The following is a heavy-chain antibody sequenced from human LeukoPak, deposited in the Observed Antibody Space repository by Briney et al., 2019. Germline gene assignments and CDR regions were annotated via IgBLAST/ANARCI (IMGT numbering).Heavy chain of an antibody. CDR3: AKDTGGGIAAAGSFDY. V-gene: IGHV3-9*01. J-gene: IGHJ4*02. CDR1: GFTFDDYA. Sequence: GRSLRLSCAASGFTFDDYAMHWVRQAPGKGLEWVSGISWNSGSIGYADSEKGRFTISRDNAKNSLYLQMNSLRAEDTALYYCAKDTGGGIAAAGSFDYWGQGTLVTVSS. CDR2: ISWNSGSI. D-gene: IGHD6-13*01.